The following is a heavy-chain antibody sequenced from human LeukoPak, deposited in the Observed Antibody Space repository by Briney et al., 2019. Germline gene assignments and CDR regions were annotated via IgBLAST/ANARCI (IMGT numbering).Heavy chain of an antibody. V-gene: IGHV3-9*01. CDR2: ISWNSGSI. Sequence: GRSLRLSCAASGFTFDDYAMHWVRQAPGKGLEWVSGISWNSGSIGYADSVKGRFTISRDNAKNSLYLQMNSLRAEDTASYYCAKDRTSGYYDSSGSAFDIWGQGTMVTVSS. CDR3: AKDRTSGYYDSSGSAFDI. J-gene: IGHJ3*02. CDR1: GFTFDDYA. D-gene: IGHD3-22*01.